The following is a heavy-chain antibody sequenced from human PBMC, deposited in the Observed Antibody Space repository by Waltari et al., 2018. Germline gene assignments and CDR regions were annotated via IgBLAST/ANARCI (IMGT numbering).Heavy chain of an antibody. D-gene: IGHD5-18*01. CDR3: ARVDTAMAFDY. CDR1: LPSISSSSYY. Sequence: QLQLQESGPGLVQPSETLSLTCTVSLPSISSSSYYWGWLRQPPGKWLEWLRRISPSGSTYYNPSRKSRVTISVDTSKNQFSLKLSSVTAADTAVYYCARVDTAMAFDYWGQGTLVTVSS. V-gene: IGHV4-39*01. J-gene: IGHJ4*02. CDR2: ISPSGST.